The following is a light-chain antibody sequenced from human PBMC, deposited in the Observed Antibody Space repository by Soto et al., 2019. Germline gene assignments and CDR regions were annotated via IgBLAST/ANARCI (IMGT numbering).Light chain of an antibody. J-gene: IGLJ2*01. CDR2: GNS. Sequence: QSVLTQPPSVSGAPGQRVTISCTGSSSNIGAGYDVHWYQQLPGTAPKLLIYGNSNRPSGVPDRFSGSKSGTSASLAITGLQAVDEDDYYCQSYDSSLSGYVVFGGGTKLTVL. CDR1: SSNIGAGYD. V-gene: IGLV1-40*01. CDR3: QSYDSSLSGYVV.